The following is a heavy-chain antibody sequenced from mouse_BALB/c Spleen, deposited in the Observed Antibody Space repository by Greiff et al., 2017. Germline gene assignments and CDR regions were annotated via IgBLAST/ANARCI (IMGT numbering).Heavy chain of an antibody. CDR2: IDTSDSYT. CDR3: ARWYGNYRDWYFDV. V-gene: IGHV1-69*01. Sequence: VQLQQPGAELVMPGASVKMSCKASGYTFTDYWMHWVKQRPGQGLEWIGAIDTSDSYTSYNQKFKGKATLTVDESSSTAYMQLSSLTSEDSAVYYCARWYGNYRDWYFDVWGAGTTVTVSS. CDR1: GYTFTDYW. J-gene: IGHJ1*01. D-gene: IGHD2-10*02.